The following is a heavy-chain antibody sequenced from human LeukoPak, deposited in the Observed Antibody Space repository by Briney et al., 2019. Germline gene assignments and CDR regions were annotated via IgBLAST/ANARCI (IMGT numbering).Heavy chain of an antibody. D-gene: IGHD3-3*01. Sequence: PGGSLRLSCAASGFTFSSYSMNWVRQAPGKGLEWVANIKQDGSEKYYVDSVKGRFTISRDNAKNSLYLQMNSLRAEDTAVYYCARGARYDFWSGYYPLYYFDYWGQGTLVTVSS. J-gene: IGHJ4*02. CDR3: ARGARYDFWSGYYPLYYFDY. CDR2: IKQDGSEK. V-gene: IGHV3-7*01. CDR1: GFTFSSYS.